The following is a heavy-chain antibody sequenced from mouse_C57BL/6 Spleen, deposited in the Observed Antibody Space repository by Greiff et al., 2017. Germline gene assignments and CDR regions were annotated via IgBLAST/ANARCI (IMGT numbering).Heavy chain of an antibody. CDR1: GYTFTNYW. J-gene: IGHJ2*01. CDR2: IYPGGGYT. CDR3: ARYRGGSSLYYFDY. Sequence: QVQLKESGAELVRPGTSVKMSCKASGYTFTNYWIGWAKQRPGHGLEWIGDIYPGGGYTNYNEKFKGKATLTADKSSSTAYMQFSSLTSEDSAIYYCARYRGGSSLYYFDYWGQGTTLTVSS. V-gene: IGHV1-63*01. D-gene: IGHD1-1*01.